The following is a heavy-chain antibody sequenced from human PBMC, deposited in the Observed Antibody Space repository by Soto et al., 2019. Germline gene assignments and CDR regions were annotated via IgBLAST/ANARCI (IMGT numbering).Heavy chain of an antibody. CDR2: INSDGSST. V-gene: IGHV3-74*01. J-gene: IGHJ5*02. CDR1: GFTFSSYW. Sequence: HPGGSLRLSCAASGFTFSSYWMHWVRQAPGKGLVWVSRINSDGSSTSYADSVKGRFTISRDNAKNTLYLQMNSLRAEDTAVYYCARVPTTRVENPWGQGTLVTVSS. CDR3: ARVPTTRVENP.